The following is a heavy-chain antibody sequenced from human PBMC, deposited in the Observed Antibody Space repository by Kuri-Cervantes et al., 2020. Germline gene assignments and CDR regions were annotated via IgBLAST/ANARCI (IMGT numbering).Heavy chain of an antibody. Sequence: GGSLRLSCAASGFTFSSYAMSWVRQAPGKGLEWVSAISGSGGSTYYADSVKGRFTISRDNAKNSLYLQMNSLTTEDTALYYCAKEYSRGYTYGHDAFDMWGQGTRVTVSS. D-gene: IGHD5-18*01. CDR3: AKEYSRGYTYGHDAFDM. J-gene: IGHJ3*02. CDR1: GFTFSSYA. V-gene: IGHV3-23*01. CDR2: ISGSGGST.